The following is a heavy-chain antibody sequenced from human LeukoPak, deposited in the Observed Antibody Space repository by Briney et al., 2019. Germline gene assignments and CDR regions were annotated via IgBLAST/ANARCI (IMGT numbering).Heavy chain of an antibody. CDR3: AAPSVGAILGPYYYYMDV. CDR1: GYTFTSYH. CDR2: INPSGGST. V-gene: IGHV1-46*01. D-gene: IGHD1-26*01. J-gene: IGHJ6*03. Sequence: GASVKVSCKASGYTFTSYHMHWVRQAPGQGLEWMGIINPSGGSTSYAQKFQGRVTMTRDTSTSTVYMELSSLRSEDAAVYYCAAPSVGAILGPYYYYMDVWGKGTTVTVSS.